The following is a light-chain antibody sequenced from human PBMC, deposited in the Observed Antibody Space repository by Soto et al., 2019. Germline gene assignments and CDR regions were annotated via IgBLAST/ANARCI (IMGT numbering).Light chain of an antibody. V-gene: IGKV1-5*01. CDR2: AAS. CDR1: QTISSW. Sequence: DIKMTQSPSTLSGSVGDRVTITCRASQTISSWLAWYQQKPGKAPKLLIYAASSLQSGVPSRFSGSGSGTEFTLTISCLHPDDFATYYCQHYSSVWAFGQGTKVDI. CDR3: QHYSSVWA. J-gene: IGKJ1*01.